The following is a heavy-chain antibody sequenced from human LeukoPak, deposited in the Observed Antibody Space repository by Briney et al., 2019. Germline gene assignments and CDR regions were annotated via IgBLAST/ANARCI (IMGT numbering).Heavy chain of an antibody. CDR1: GDSTSLYY. CDR3: ARHVGYGNNWFDP. J-gene: IGHJ5*02. D-gene: IGHD5-18*01. Sequence: SDTLSLTCTLSGDSTSLYYWSCIPDPPEKGLEGIGYIYDSGSTTYIPSLKSRVTISVDTSKNQFSLKLRSLTTAETAVYYCARHVGYGNNWFDPWGQGTLVTVSS. CDR2: IYDSGST. V-gene: IGHV4-59*08.